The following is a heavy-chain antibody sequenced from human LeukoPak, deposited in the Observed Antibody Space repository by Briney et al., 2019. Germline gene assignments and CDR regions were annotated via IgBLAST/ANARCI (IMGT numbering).Heavy chain of an antibody. Sequence: SQTLSLTCAVSGGPISSGGYSWSWIRQPPGKGLEWIGYIYHSGSTYYNPSLKSRVTISVDRSKNQFSLKLSSVTAADTAVYYCARGRFLGMDVWGQGTTVTVSS. CDR1: GGPISSGGYS. CDR3: ARGRFLGMDV. D-gene: IGHD2-21*01. V-gene: IGHV4-30-2*01. J-gene: IGHJ6*02. CDR2: IYHSGST.